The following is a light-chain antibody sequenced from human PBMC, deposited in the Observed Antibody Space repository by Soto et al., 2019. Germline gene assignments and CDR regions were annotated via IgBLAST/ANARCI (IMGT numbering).Light chain of an antibody. CDR3: TSYTPSSTYV. J-gene: IGLJ1*01. CDR2: AVS. CDR1: RSDVGNYDY. V-gene: IGLV2-14*03. Sequence: QSALTQPASVSGSLGQSITISCTGTRSDVGNYDYVSWYQQYPGKAPKLMIYAVSRRPSGVSNRFSGSKSGNTASLTISGLQAEDEADYYCTSYTPSSTYVFGTGTKVTVL.